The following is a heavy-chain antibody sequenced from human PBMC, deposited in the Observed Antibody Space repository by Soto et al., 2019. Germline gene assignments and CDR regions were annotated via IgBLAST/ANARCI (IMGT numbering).Heavy chain of an antibody. CDR2: IYWDDDK. J-gene: IGHJ4*02. CDR1: GFSLRNSGVG. D-gene: IGHD4-17*01. V-gene: IGHV2-5*02. CDR3: AHLTTGGFYFDY. Sequence: QITLKESGPTLVKPTQTLTLTCTFSGFSLRNSGVGVGWIRQPPGKALEWLALIYWDDDKRYSPSLKGRLTITKDTSKIQVVLTMTNMDPVDTATYYCAHLTTGGFYFDYWGQGTLVTVSS.